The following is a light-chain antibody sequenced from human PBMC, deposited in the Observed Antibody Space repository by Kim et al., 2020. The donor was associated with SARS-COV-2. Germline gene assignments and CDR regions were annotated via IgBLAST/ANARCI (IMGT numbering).Light chain of an antibody. V-gene: IGLV3-1*01. Sequence: SPGTTRTVTLSGEKFGDKKAFWDQQKPSQSPGLVIYQSSKRPSRIPERFSCSNSGNTATLTISGTQAMDEADYYCQAWDSSTARVFGGGTQLTVL. CDR3: QAWDSSTARV. J-gene: IGLJ2*01. CDR2: QSS. CDR1: KFGDKK.